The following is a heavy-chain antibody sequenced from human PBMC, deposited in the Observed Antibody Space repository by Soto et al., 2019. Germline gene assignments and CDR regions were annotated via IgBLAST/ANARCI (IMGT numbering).Heavy chain of an antibody. V-gene: IGHV1-2*02. CDR3: GRGGTTIEAVIRTRAVDY. J-gene: IGHJ4*02. Sequence: QVQLVQSGAEVKQPGASVRVSCKASGYTFIGYYIHWIRQAPGQGLEYMGWINPSTGSTDYTQKSRGRVTMTRDTSINTAYLELSNLRGDDTAVYYCGRGGTTIEAVIRTRAVDYWGRGTLVTVSS. CDR1: GYTFIGYY. D-gene: IGHD3-10*01. CDR2: INPSTGST.